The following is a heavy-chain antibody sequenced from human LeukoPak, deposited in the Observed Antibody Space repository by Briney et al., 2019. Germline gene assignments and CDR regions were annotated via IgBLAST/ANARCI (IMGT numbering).Heavy chain of an antibody. CDR3: AREEYQLPSAGYGMVV. CDR2: INPNSGGT. D-gene: IGHD2-2*01. CDR1: GYTFTGYY. Sequence: ASVKVSCKASGYTFTGYYMHWVRQAPGQGLEWMGWINPNSGGTNYAQKFQGRVTMTRDTSISTAYMELSRLRSDDTAVYYRAREEYQLPSAGYGMVVWGQGTTVTVSS. J-gene: IGHJ6*02. V-gene: IGHV1-2*02.